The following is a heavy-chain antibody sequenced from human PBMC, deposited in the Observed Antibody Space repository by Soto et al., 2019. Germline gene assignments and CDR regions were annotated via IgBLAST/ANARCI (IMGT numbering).Heavy chain of an antibody. Sequence: QVQLVQSGAELKKPGASVKVSCKASGYTFTNHGISWVRQAPGQGLEWVGWVSGYNDKTKSAQKFQGRVTMTTDTSTNAAYMESRSLRSDDTAVYFCARDFYPVAYFFDYCGQGTLVTVSS. CDR1: GYTFTNHG. CDR3: ARDFYPVAYFFDY. D-gene: IGHD2-21*01. J-gene: IGHJ4*02. CDR2: VSGYNDKT. V-gene: IGHV1-18*04.